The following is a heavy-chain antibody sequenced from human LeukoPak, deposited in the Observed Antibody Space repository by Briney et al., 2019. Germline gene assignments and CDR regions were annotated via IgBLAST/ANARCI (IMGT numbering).Heavy chain of an antibody. CDR1: GFSLSTSGVG. Sequence: SGPTLFKPTQTLTLTCTFSGFSLSTSGVGVGWIRQPPGKALEWLALIYWNDDKRYSPSLKSRLTVTKDTSKNQVVLTMTNMDPVDTATYYCAVGYYDFWSGYAGVDYWGQGTLVTVSS. V-gene: IGHV2-5*01. J-gene: IGHJ4*02. D-gene: IGHD3-3*01. CDR3: AVGYYDFWSGYAGVDY. CDR2: IYWNDDK.